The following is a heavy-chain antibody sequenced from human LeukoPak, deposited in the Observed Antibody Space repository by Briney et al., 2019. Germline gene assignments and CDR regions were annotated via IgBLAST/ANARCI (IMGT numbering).Heavy chain of an antibody. V-gene: IGHV3-7*01. J-gene: IGHJ4*02. D-gene: IGHD6-19*01. Sequence: QPGGSLRLSCAASGFTFSNYLMNWVRQAPGKGMEWVAIIEKDGSEILYVDSVKGRFTISRDNAKNSLYLQMNSLRAEDTAVYYCAAGAGWLIDWWGQGTLVTVSS. CDR3: AAGAGWLIDW. CDR2: IEKDGSEI. CDR1: GFTFSNYL.